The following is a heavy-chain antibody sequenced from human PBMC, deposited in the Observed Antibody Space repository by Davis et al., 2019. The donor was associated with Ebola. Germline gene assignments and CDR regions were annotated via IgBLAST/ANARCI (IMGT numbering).Heavy chain of an antibody. Sequence: SLKISCAASGFTFSGSAMHWVRQAPGKGLEWVSGISWNSGSIGYADSVKCRFTISRDNAKTSLYLQMNSLRAEDTAVYYCARGGIQLWLLGSWGQGTLVTVSS. CDR3: ARGGIQLWLLGS. D-gene: IGHD5-18*01. CDR1: GFTFSGSA. CDR2: ISWNSGSI. V-gene: IGHV3-9*01. J-gene: IGHJ4*02.